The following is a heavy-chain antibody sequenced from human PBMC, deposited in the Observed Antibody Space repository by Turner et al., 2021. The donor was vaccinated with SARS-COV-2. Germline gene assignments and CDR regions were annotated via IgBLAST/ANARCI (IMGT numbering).Heavy chain of an antibody. CDR2: ISSSRRTI. V-gene: IGHV3-48*02. CDR3: ARDGGWFGELLDY. J-gene: IGHJ4*02. CDR1: GFTFCNYN. Sequence: EVQLVESGGGLVQPGGSLRLSCAASGFTFCNYNLNWVRQAPGKGLEWVSYISSSRRTIYSADSVKGRFTISRDNAKNSLYLQMNSLRDEDTAVYYCARDGGWFGELLDYWGQGTLVTVSS. D-gene: IGHD3-10*01.